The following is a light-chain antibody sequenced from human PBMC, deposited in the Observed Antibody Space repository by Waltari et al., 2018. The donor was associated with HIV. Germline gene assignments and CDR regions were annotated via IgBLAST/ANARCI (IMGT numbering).Light chain of an antibody. Sequence: SALPSPPSASGSPGHSITFYGTGTTPGVGGYKYVYWYHHHPGKAHKLMIYDVSNRPSGVSNRFSGSNSANTASLTLSGLQAEDEAEYYCNSYTSSSTLHVVFGGGTKVTVL. CDR3: NSYTSSSTLHVV. CDR2: DVS. CDR1: TPGVGGYKY. J-gene: IGLJ2*01. V-gene: IGLV2-14*03.